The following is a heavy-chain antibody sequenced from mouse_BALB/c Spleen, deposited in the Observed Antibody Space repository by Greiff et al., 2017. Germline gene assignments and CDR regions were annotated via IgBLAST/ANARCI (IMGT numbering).Heavy chain of an antibody. D-gene: IGHD2-10*01. CDR1: GYNFTSYW. V-gene: IGHV1-55*01. CDR3: ARERAYYGNFYYAMDY. CDR2: IYPGSGST. Sequence: QVQLQQPGAELVKPGTSVKLSCKASGYNFTSYWINWVKLRPGQGLEWIGDIYPGSGSTNYNEKFKSKATLTVDTSSSTAYMQLSSLASEDSALYYCARERAYYGNFYYAMDYWGQGTSVTVSS. J-gene: IGHJ4*01.